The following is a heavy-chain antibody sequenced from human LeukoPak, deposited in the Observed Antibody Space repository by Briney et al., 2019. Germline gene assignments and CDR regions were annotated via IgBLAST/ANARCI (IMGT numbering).Heavy chain of an antibody. Sequence: GRSLRLSCAASGFTFSSYGMHWVRQAPGKGLEWVAVISYDGSNKYYADSVKGRFTISRDNSKNTLYLQMNSLRAEDTAVYYCAKDRGTAMVPFYFDYWGQGTLVTVSS. CDR3: AKDRGTAMVPFYFDY. V-gene: IGHV3-30*18. J-gene: IGHJ4*02. D-gene: IGHD5-18*01. CDR1: GFTFSSYG. CDR2: ISYDGSNK.